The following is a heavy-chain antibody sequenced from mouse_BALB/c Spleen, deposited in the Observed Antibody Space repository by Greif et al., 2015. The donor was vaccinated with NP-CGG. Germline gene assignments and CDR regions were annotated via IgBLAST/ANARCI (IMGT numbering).Heavy chain of an antibody. J-gene: IGHJ2*01. Sequence: QVQLQQSGPELVKPGASVKISCKASGYAFSSSWMNWVKQRPGQGLEWIGRIYPGDGDTNYNGKFKGKATLTADKSPSTAYMQLSSLTSVDSAVYFCARDGADYWGQGTTLTVSS. CDR2: IYPGDGDT. CDR1: GYAFSSSW. D-gene: IGHD1-1*02. V-gene: IGHV1-82*01. CDR3: ARDGADY.